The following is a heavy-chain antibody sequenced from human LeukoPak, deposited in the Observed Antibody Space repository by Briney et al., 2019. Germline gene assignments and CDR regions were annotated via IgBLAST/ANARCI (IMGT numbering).Heavy chain of an antibody. CDR2: ISSRSDTI. CDR3: VRDYTG. D-gene: IGHD4-11*01. J-gene: IGHJ4*02. CDR1: GFTFSSYA. V-gene: IGHV3-48*02. Sequence: GGSLRLSCAASGFTFSSYAMNWVRQAPGKGLEWVSYISSRSDTIYYADSVKGRFTSSRDNAKKSLYLQMNSLRDEDTAVYYCVRDYTGWGQGTLVTVSS.